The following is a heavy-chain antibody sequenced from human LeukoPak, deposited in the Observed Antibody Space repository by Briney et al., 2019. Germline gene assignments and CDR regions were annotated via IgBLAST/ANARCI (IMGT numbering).Heavy chain of an antibody. CDR2: IYYSGST. D-gene: IGHD2-15*01. J-gene: IGHJ4*02. Sequence: SETLSLTCTVSGGSISSSSYYWGWIRQPPGKGLEWIGSIYYSGSTYYNPSLKSRVTISVDTSKNQFSLKLSSVTAADTAVYYCARVSASCGILGYCSGGSCCYPDYFDYWGQGTLVTVSS. CDR3: ARVSASCGILGYCSGGSCCYPDYFDY. V-gene: IGHV4-39*07. CDR1: GGSISSSSYY.